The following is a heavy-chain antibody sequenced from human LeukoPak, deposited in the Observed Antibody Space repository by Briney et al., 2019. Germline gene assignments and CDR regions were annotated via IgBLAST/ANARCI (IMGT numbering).Heavy chain of an antibody. D-gene: IGHD2-21*01. Sequence: GGSLRLSCAASGFTVSSNYMSWVRQAPGKGLEWVSVIYSDGGTYYADSVKGRFTISRDNSKDTVHLQMNSLRAEDAAVYFCAKAPVTSCRGAYCYPFDSWGQGTLVTVSS. CDR1: GFTVSSNY. CDR3: AKAPVTSCRGAYCYPFDS. CDR2: IYSDGGT. J-gene: IGHJ4*02. V-gene: IGHV3-53*01.